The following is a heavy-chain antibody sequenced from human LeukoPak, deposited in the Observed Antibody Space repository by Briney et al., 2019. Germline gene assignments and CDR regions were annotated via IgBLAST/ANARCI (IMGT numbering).Heavy chain of an antibody. CDR1: GGSFSGYY. D-gene: IGHD5-12*01. CDR2: INHSGST. Sequence: KPSETLSLTCAVYGGSFSGYYWSWIRQPPGKGLEWIGEINHSGSTNYNPSLKSRVTISVDTSKNQFSLKLSSVTAADTAVYYCARGPKEDIVATPGSSIAAAVGDYWGQGTLVTVSS. J-gene: IGHJ4*02. V-gene: IGHV4-34*01. CDR3: ARGPKEDIVATPGSSIAAAVGDY.